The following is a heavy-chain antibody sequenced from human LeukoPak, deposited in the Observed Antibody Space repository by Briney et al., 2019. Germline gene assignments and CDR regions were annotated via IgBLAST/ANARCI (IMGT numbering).Heavy chain of an antibody. CDR3: ARDYRSYYGPNFDY. CDR2: IYYSGTT. J-gene: IGHJ4*02. CDR1: GGSISSYY. V-gene: IGHV4-59*12. D-gene: IGHD1-26*01. Sequence: KPSETLSLTCTVSGGSISSYYWSWIRQPPGKGLEWIGYIYYSGTTNYNPSLKSRVTISVDTSKNQFSLKLSSVTAADTAVYYCARDYRSYYGPNFDYWGQGTLVTVSS.